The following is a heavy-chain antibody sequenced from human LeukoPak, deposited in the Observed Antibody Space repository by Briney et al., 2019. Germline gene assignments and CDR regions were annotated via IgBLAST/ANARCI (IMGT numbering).Heavy chain of an antibody. CDR3: VRGGHFDY. J-gene: IGHJ4*02. Sequence: SHTLSLTCAISGDSVSSSTSAWNWVRQSPSRGLEWLGRTYYRSKWYNDYAESVQSRTAINPDTSKHQFSLHLNSVTPEDTAVYYCVRGGHFDYWGQGTLVTVSS. D-gene: IGHD3-16*01. V-gene: IGHV6-1*01. CDR2: TYYRSKWYN. CDR1: GDSVSSSTSA.